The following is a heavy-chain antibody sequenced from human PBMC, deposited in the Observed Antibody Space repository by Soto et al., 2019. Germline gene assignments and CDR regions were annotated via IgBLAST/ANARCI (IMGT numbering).Heavy chain of an antibody. V-gene: IGHV1-69*01. CDR1: GGTFSSYA. CDR2: IIPIFGTA. D-gene: IGHD1-26*01. J-gene: IGHJ4*02. CDR3: ARLVGATTMPVVDY. Sequence: QVQLVQSGAEVKKPGSSVKVSCKASGGTFSSYAISWVRQAPGQGLECMGGIIPIFGTANYAQKFQGRVTITADESTSTAYMELSSLRSEDTAVYYCARLVGATTMPVVDYWGQGTLVTVSS.